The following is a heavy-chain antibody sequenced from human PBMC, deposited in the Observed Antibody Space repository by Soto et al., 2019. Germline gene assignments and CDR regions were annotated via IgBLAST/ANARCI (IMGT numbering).Heavy chain of an antibody. D-gene: IGHD3-10*01. J-gene: IGHJ5*02. CDR1: GGTFSSYA. CDR2: IIPIFGTA. Sequence: ASVKVSCKASGGTFSSYAISWVRQAPGQGLEWMGGIIPIFGTANYAQKFQGRVTITADKSTSTAYMELSSLRSEDTAVYYCARGGTMVRRVSPYHWFDPWGQGTLVTVSS. V-gene: IGHV1-69*06. CDR3: ARGGTMVRRVSPYHWFDP.